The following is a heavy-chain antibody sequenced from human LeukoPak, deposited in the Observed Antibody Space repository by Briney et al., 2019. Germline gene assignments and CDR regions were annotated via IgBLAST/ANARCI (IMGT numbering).Heavy chain of an antibody. D-gene: IGHD2/OR15-2a*01. CDR3: ARDRYFPHEAPYWFDP. V-gene: IGHV1-18*01. J-gene: IGHJ5*02. CDR1: GYTFTSYG. Sequence: APGKCTRKASGYTFTSYGIRWVRQPPGQGLEWMGWISAYNGNTNYAQKLQGRVTMTTDTSTSTAYMELRSLRSDDTAVYYCARDRYFPHEAPYWFDPWGQGTLVTVSS. CDR2: ISAYNGNT.